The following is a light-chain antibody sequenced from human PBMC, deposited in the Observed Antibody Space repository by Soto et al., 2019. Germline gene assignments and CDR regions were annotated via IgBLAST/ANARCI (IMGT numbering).Light chain of an antibody. V-gene: IGLV2-11*01. CDR2: DVG. CDR3: CSYAGSYSYV. Sequence: QSALTQPRSVSGSPGQSVTISCTGTSSDVGGYNYVSWYQQHPGKAPKLMIYDVGKRPSRVPDRFSGSKSGITASLTISRVQAEDEADYYCCSYAGSYSYVFGTGTKLTLL. J-gene: IGLJ1*01. CDR1: SSDVGGYNY.